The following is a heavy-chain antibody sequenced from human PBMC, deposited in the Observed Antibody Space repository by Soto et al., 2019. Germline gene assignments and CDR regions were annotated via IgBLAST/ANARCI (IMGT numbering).Heavy chain of an antibody. CDR2: IVPSLDTT. V-gene: IGHV1-69*11. CDR3: ARWPQPRYTADPYAVDV. D-gene: IGHD3-16*02. J-gene: IGHJ6*02. CDR1: GGTFSSSG. Sequence: QVHLVQSGTEVKKPGSSVKVSCKASGGTFSSSGFSWVRQAPGQGLEWMGMIVPSLDTTNYDQKFQARVTITADEVTSTAYMELRSLRSEDTAVYYCARWPQPRYTADPYAVDVWGQGTRVIVSS.